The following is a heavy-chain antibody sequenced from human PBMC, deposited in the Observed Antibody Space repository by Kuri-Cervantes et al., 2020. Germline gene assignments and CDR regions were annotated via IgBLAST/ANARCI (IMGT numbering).Heavy chain of an antibody. V-gene: IGHV3-30*01. CDR3: ARIYGDYARIDY. J-gene: IGHJ4*02. D-gene: IGHD4-17*01. CDR1: GFIFSVYP. Sequence: GGSLRLSCAASGFIFSVYPMHWVRQAPGKGLQWVAVTSLDGDNKYYADSVKGRFTISRDNSKNTLYLQMNSLGAEDTAVYYCARIYGDYARIDYWGQGTLVTVSS. CDR2: TSLDGDNK.